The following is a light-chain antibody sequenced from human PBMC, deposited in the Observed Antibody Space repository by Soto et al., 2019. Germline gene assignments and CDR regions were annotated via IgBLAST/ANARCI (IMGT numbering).Light chain of an antibody. CDR3: QTWGTGIRI. V-gene: IGLV4-69*01. CDR1: RGHSSYA. J-gene: IGLJ2*01. Sequence: QSVLTQSPSASASPGASVKLTCTLSRGHSSYAIAWYQQQAEKGPRYLMKLNSDGSHSKGDGIPDRFSGSSSGAERYLTISSLQSEDEADYCCQTWGTGIRIFGGGTKLTVL. CDR2: LNSDGSH.